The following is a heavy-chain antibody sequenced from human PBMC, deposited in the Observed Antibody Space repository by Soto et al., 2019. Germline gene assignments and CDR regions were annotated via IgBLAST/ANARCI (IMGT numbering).Heavy chain of an antibody. D-gene: IGHD3-10*01. V-gene: IGHV3-7*01. CDR2: INPGGREK. Sequence: AGSLRLSCAASGFTFGSYWMSWVRQAPGKGLEWVANINPGGREKNYVNSVKGRFSISRDDAERSHHLQMNSLRAEDTAVYYCAKYGSGNYGAYALDIWGQGTMVTVSS. CDR1: GFTFGSYW. CDR3: AKYGSGNYGAYALDI. J-gene: IGHJ3*02.